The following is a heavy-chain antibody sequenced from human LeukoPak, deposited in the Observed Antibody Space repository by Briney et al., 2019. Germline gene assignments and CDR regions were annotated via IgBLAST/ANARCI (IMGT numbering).Heavy chain of an antibody. Sequence: GGSLGLSCAASGFTFSSYEMNWVRQAPGKGLEWVSYISSSGSTIYYADSVKGRFTISRDNAKNSLYLQMNSLRAEDTAVYYCARADRSTYYYDSSGSNDAFDIWGQGTMVTVSS. J-gene: IGHJ3*02. CDR3: ARADRSTYYYDSSGSNDAFDI. CDR2: ISSSGSTI. CDR1: GFTFSSYE. V-gene: IGHV3-48*03. D-gene: IGHD3-22*01.